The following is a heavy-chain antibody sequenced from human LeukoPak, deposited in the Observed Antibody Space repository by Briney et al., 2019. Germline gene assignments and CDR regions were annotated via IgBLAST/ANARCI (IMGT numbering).Heavy chain of an antibody. Sequence: GALRLSFARPRFILSEYLMRWGRQAPREEVEWVASIKEGVSEKYYVDSVKVRFTISRDSAKNSLYLQMNSLRAEDTAVYYCVRDSDRRSDYWGQGTLVTVSS. CDR1: RFILSEYL. D-gene: IGHD3-22*01. CDR2: IKEGVSEK. CDR3: VRDSDRRSDY. J-gene: IGHJ4*02. V-gene: IGHV3-7*05.